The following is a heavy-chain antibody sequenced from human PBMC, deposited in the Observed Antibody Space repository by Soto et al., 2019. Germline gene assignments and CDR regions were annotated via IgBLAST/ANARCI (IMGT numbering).Heavy chain of an antibody. V-gene: IGHV1-69*02. D-gene: IGHD3-10*01. CDR3: ASSHGSGYRAFDY. J-gene: IGHJ4*02. CDR1: GDTFNFYS. CDR2: VNPILSMS. Sequence: QVQLMQSGAEVKRPGSSVKVSCKASGDTFNFYSINWVRQAPVVGLEWVGRVNPILSMSNYAQRCQGRVTMTADKSTSTAYRELRSLRSEDTAIYYCASSHGSGYRAFDYWGQGALVTVSS.